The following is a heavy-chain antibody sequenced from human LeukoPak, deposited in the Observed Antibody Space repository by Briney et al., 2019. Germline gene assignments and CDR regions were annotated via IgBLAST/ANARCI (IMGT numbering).Heavy chain of an antibody. D-gene: IGHD3-10*01. CDR1: GFTFSYYW. J-gene: IGHJ4*02. V-gene: IGHV3-7*01. Sequence: GGSLRLSCAASGFTFSYYWMTWVRQAPGKGLEWVATISKDGSQKYYLDSVKGRFTISRDSAKNSMYLQMTSLRAEDTAVYYCARDRMWGVESEHYWGQGTLVTVSS. CDR3: ARDRMWGVESEHY. CDR2: ISKDGSQK.